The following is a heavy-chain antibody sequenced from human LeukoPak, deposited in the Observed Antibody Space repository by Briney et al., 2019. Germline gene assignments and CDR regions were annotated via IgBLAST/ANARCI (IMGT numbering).Heavy chain of an antibody. D-gene: IGHD3-22*01. CDR2: INPNSGGT. J-gene: IGHJ6*03. CDR3: ARVIFYYDSGGYYGQEYYYMDV. V-gene: IGHV1-2*02. Sequence: RASVKVSCKASGYTFTGYYMHWVRQAPGQGLEWMGWINPNSGGTNYAQKFQGRVTMTRDTSISTAYMELSRLRSADTAVYYCARVIFYYDSGGYYGQEYYYMDVWGKGTTVTVSS. CDR1: GYTFTGYY.